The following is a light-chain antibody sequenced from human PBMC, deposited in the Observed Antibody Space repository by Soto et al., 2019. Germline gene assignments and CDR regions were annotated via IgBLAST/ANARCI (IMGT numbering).Light chain of an antibody. J-gene: IGKJ2*01. CDR3: QQSYSTPHT. CDR1: QTINKY. CDR2: GAS. Sequence: DIRLTQSPSSLSASIGDRVTITCRASQTINKYLNCYQQKPGKAPKLLIYGASSLHSGVTSRFSGSGSGTDFTLTISSVQPEDFGSYYCQQSYSTPHTFGLGTKLQI. V-gene: IGKV1-39*01.